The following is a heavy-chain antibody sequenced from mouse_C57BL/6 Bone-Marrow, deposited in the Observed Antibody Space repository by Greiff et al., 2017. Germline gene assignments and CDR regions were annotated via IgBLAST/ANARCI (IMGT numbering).Heavy chain of an antibody. CDR3: ARSGVWSLFAY. Sequence: VQLQQSGAELVKPGASVKLSCKASGYTFTSYWMHWVKQRPGQGLEWIGMIHPNSGSTNYNEKFKSKATLTVDKTSSTAYMQLSSLTSEDSAVYYCARSGVWSLFAYWGQGTLVTVSA. CDR1: GYTFTSYW. J-gene: IGHJ3*01. CDR2: IHPNSGST. D-gene: IGHD2-10*02. V-gene: IGHV1-64*01.